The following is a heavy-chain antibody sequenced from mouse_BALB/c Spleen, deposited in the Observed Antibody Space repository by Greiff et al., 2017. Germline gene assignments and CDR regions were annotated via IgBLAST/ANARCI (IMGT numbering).Heavy chain of an antibody. CDR1: GYTFTDYA. J-gene: IGHJ3*01. Sequence: VQLQESGAELVRPGVSVKISCKGSGYTFTDYAMHWVKQSHAKSLEWIGVNSTYYGDASYNQKFKGKATMTVDKSSSTAYMELARLTSEDSAIYYCARSLYYDSFAYWGQGTLVTVSA. D-gene: IGHD2-4*01. CDR3: ARSLYYDSFAY. V-gene: IGHV1S137*01. CDR2: NSTYYGDA.